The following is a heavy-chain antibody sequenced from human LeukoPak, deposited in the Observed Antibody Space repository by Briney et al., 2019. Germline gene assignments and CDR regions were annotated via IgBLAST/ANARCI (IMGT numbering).Heavy chain of an antibody. Sequence: ASVKVSCKASGYTFTSYGISWVRQAPGQGLEWMGWISAYNGNTNYARKLQGRVTMTTDTSTSTAYMVLRSLRSDDTAVYYCAREGYSYGQPPYYYYYGMDVWGQGTTVTVSS. J-gene: IGHJ6*02. CDR3: AREGYSYGQPPYYYYYGMDV. V-gene: IGHV1-18*01. D-gene: IGHD5-18*01. CDR2: ISAYNGNT. CDR1: GYTFTSYG.